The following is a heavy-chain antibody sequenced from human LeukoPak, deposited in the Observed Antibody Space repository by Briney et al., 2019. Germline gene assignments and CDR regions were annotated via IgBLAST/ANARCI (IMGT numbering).Heavy chain of an antibody. CDR1: GFTFSSYG. D-gene: IGHD2-15*01. J-gene: IGHJ4*02. Sequence: GRSLRLSCAASGFTFSSYGMHWVRQAPGKGLEWVAVISYDGCNKYYADSVKGRFTISRDNSKNTLYLQMNSLRAEDTAVYYCAKDLQYCSGGSCSDYWGQGTLVTVSS. CDR2: ISYDGCNK. CDR3: AKDLQYCSGGSCSDY. V-gene: IGHV3-30*18.